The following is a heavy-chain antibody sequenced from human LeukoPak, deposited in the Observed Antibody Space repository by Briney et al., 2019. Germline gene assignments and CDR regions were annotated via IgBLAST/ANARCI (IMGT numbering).Heavy chain of an antibody. D-gene: IGHD1-26*01. Sequence: GGSLRLSCVASRFTLSIYWMHWVRHGPGKGLVWVSRINGDGTYTDCAESVKGRFTFSRDNAKKTLDLQMKSLRAEDTAVYYCVRGSAGMAPALGSWGQGTLVTVSS. CDR3: VRGSAGMAPALGS. J-gene: IGHJ5*02. CDR1: RFTLSIYW. V-gene: IGHV3-74*01. CDR2: INGDGTYT.